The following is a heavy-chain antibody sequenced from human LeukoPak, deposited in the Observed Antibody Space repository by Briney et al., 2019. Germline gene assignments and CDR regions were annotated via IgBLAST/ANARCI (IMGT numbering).Heavy chain of an antibody. V-gene: IGHV3-7*04. D-gene: IGHD4-23*01. Sequence: GGSLRLSCAACGFTFSRYWMSWVRQAPGKGLEWAANIKQDGSDKYYVDSVKGRFTISRDNAKTSLYLQMNSLRADDTAVYYCARDLLYGGNSPFDYWGQGTLVTVSS. CDR2: IKQDGSDK. J-gene: IGHJ4*02. CDR3: ARDLLYGGNSPFDY. CDR1: GFTFSRYW.